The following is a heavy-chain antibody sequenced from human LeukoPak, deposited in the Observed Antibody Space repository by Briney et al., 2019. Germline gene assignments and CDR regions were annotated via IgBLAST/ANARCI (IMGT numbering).Heavy chain of an antibody. D-gene: IGHD4-17*01. Sequence: SETLSLTCAVYGGSFSGYYWSWIRQPPGKGLEWIGEINHSGSTNYNPSLKSRVTISVDTSKNQFSLKLSSVTAADTAVYYCARLRLSGDYVIDAFDFWGQGTMVTVSS. CDR3: ARLRLSGDYVIDAFDF. J-gene: IGHJ3*01. CDR1: GGSFSGYY. CDR2: INHSGST. V-gene: IGHV4-34*01.